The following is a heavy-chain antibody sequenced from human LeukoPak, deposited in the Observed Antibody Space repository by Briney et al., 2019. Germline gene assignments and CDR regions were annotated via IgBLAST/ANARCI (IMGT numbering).Heavy chain of an antibody. CDR3: ARAVAGTRNALDI. CDR2: ISWNRGSI. D-gene: IGHD6-19*01. Sequence: GGSLRLSCAASGFTFDNYAMHWVRHSPGKGLEWVSGISWNRGSIGYADSVKGRFTLSRDNAKSTLYLQMNTLRAEDTAVYYCARAVAGTRNALDIWGQGTMVTVSS. CDR1: GFTFDNYA. V-gene: IGHV3-9*01. J-gene: IGHJ3*02.